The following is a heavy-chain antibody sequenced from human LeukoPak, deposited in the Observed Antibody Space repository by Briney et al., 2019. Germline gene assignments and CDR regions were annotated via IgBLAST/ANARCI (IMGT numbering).Heavy chain of an antibody. CDR3: TRDVSCGMDV. Sequence: GGSLRLSCAASGFTFSSFWMHWVRQAPGKGLVWVSRINRDGSSTSYADSVKGRFTMSRDNAKNTLYLQMNSLRAEDTAVYYRTRDVSCGMDVWGQGTTVTVS. J-gene: IGHJ6*02. D-gene: IGHD2-15*01. CDR2: INRDGSST. CDR1: GFTFSSFW. V-gene: IGHV3-74*01.